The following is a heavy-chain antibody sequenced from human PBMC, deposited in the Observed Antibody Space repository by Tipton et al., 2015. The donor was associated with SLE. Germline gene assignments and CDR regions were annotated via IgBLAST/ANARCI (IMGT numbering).Heavy chain of an antibody. CDR2: IYTSGST. D-gene: IGHD1-1*01. Sequence: TLSLTCTVSGGSISSGSYYWSWIRQPAGKGLEWIGRIYTSGSTNYNPSLKSRVTISVDTSKNQFSLKLSSVTAADTAVYYCASGNPVMPLWGQGTLVTVSS. J-gene: IGHJ4*02. V-gene: IGHV4-61*02. CDR1: GGSISSGSYY. CDR3: ASGNPVMPL.